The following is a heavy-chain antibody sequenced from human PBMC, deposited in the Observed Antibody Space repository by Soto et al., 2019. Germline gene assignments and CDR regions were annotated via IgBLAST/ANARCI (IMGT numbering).Heavy chain of an antibody. D-gene: IGHD5-18*01. CDR1: GYPFTGYY. J-gene: IGHJ3*02. CDR3: ARVPNREYSYGEDAFDI. V-gene: IGHV1-2*02. CDR2: MNPNSGGT. Sequence: VSVKVSCKASGYPFTGYYMHWEREASGQGSEWMGWMNPNSGGTHYAQKVQGRVTMTRDKFISTAYMELSRLRSDDTAVYYCARVPNREYSYGEDAFDIWGRGTMVTVSS.